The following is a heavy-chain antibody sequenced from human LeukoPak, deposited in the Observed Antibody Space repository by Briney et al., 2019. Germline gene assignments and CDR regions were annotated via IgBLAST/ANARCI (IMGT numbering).Heavy chain of an antibody. CDR3: AKDSGGGYSYGYIPY. J-gene: IGHJ4*02. V-gene: IGHV3-23*01. CDR1: GFTFSSYA. CDR2: ISHSGGST. D-gene: IGHD5-18*01. Sequence: PGGSLRLSCAASGFTFSSYAMSWVRQAPGKGLEWVSAISHSGGSTHYADSVKGRFTISRDNSKNTLYLQMNSLRAEDTAVYYCAKDSGGGYSYGYIPYWGQGTLVTVSS.